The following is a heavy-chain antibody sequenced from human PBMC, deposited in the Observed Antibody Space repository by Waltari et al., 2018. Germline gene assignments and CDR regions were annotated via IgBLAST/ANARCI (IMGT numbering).Heavy chain of an antibody. D-gene: IGHD6-13*01. CDR1: GGSFSGYY. J-gene: IGHJ4*02. V-gene: IGHV4-34*01. CDR3: ARGSLRYSSSWFGY. Sequence: QVQLQQWGAGLLKPSDTLSLTCAVYGGSFSGYYWSWIRQPPGKGLEWIGEINHSGRTNYNPSLKSRVTISVDTSKNQFSLKLSSVTAADTAVYYCARGSLRYSSSWFGYWGQGTLVTVSS. CDR2: INHSGRT.